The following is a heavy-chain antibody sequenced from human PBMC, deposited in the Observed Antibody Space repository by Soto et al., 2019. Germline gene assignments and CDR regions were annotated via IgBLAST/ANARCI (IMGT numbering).Heavy chain of an antibody. D-gene: IGHD4-17*01. J-gene: IGHJ4*02. CDR3: AKDRGATVTPLQFDY. V-gene: IGHV3-23*01. Sequence: GGSLRLSCAASGFTFSSYAMSWVRQAPGKGLEWVSAISGSGGSTYYADSVKGRFTISRDNSKNTLYLQMNSLRAEDTAVYYCAKDRGATVTPLQFDYWGQGTLVTVSS. CDR2: ISGSGGST. CDR1: GFTFSSYA.